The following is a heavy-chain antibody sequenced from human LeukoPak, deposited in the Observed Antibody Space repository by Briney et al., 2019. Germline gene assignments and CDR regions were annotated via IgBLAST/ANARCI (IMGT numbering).Heavy chain of an antibody. D-gene: IGHD4-23*01. Sequence: GGSLRLSCAASGFTFSSYAMTWVRQAPGKGLEWVSAITDSTYFADSVKGRFTISRDNSKNTLYLQMNSLRAEDTAVYYCAKNYGGVDYWGQGTLVTVSS. CDR2: ITDST. CDR1: GFTFSSYA. CDR3: AKNYGGVDY. V-gene: IGHV3-23*01. J-gene: IGHJ4*02.